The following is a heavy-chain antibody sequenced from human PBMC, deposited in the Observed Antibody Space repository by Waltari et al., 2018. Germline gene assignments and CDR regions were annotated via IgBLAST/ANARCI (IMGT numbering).Heavy chain of an antibody. V-gene: IGHV4-34*01. CDR2: VHHSGTT. CDR3: ARGGGFSGHDSHYFDF. CDR1: GDTISGYY. J-gene: IGHJ4*02. D-gene: IGHD5-12*01. Sequence: QVQLQQWGAGLLRPSETLSLSCGVQGDTISGYYWSWIRQAPGKGLQWIGQVHHSGTTNYHPYLKNRLNISGDRSKNQIYLRLTSVTAADTGVYYCARGGGFSGHDSHYFDFWGQGDLVTVSS.